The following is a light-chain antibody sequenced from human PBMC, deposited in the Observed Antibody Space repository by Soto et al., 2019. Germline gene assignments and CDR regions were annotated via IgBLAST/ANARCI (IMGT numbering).Light chain of an antibody. CDR1: QGIGSY. CDR3: PQLNSYPQT. CDR2: AAS. V-gene: IGKV1-9*01. Sequence: DIQLTQSPSFLSASVGDRVTITCRASQGIGSYLAWYQQTPGQAPKLLIYAASSLQSGDPSRFSGSGSGTEFTLTTTRLHPEQFPTYYGPQLNSYPQTFDHGTRLEI. J-gene: IGKJ5*01.